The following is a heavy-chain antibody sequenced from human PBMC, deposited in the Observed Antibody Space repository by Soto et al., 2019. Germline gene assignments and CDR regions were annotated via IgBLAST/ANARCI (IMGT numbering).Heavy chain of an antibody. Sequence: EVQLVESGGTLVQPGGSLRLSCGASGFTFSDYWMSWVRQVPGEGLEWLANINEDGSAQYYLDSVRGRFTISRDNARNSLYLQMDNLRAGVTAVYYCARELVVGPAEYFQHWGKGTLVTVSS. D-gene: IGHD2-15*01. CDR3: ARELVVGPAEYFQH. CDR1: GFTFSDYW. CDR2: INEDGSAQ. J-gene: IGHJ1*01. V-gene: IGHV3-7*01.